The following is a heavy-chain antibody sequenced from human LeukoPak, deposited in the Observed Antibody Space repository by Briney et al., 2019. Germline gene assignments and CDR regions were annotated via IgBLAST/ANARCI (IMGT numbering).Heavy chain of an antibody. D-gene: IGHD6-19*01. CDR3: AASIALTGNFFDY. CDR2: INPKSGGT. J-gene: IGHJ4*02. Sequence: MHXVRXAPGQGLEWMGRINPKSGGTDYAQKFQGRVTMTRDTSISTAYMELSRLRSDDTAVYYCAASIALTGNFFDYWGQGTLVTVSS. V-gene: IGHV1-2*06.